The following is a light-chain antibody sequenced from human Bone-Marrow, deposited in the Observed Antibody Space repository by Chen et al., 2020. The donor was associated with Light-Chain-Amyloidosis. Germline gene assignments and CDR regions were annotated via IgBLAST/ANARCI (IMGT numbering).Light chain of an antibody. CDR3: QSADSSGTYEVI. CDR1: DLPTKY. V-gene: IGLV3-25*03. J-gene: IGLJ2*01. CDR2: RDT. Sequence: SYELTQPPSVSVSPGQTARLTCSGDDLPTKYAYWYQQEPGQAPGLVIHRDTERPSGISERFSGSSSGTPATLTISGVQAEDEADYHCQSADSSGTYEVIFGGGTKLTVL.